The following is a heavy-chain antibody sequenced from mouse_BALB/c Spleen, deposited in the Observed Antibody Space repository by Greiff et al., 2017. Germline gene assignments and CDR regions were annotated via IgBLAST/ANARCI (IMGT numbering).Heavy chain of an antibody. Sequence: DVKLVESGGGLVKPGGSLKLSCAASGFTFSSYAMSWVRQTPEKRLEWVATISSGGSYTYYPDSVKGRFTISRDNAKNTLYLQMSSLRSEDTAMFYCGRRGEGGAMDYWGQGTSVTVSA. J-gene: IGHJ4*01. V-gene: IGHV5-9-3*01. CDR1: GFTFSSYA. CDR3: GRRGEGGAMDY. CDR2: ISSGGSYT.